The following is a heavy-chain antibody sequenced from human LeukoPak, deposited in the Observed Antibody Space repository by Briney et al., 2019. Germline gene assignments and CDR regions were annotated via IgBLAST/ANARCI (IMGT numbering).Heavy chain of an antibody. CDR2: ISYDGSNK. D-gene: IGHD2-2*01. CDR3: ARDPWLEGVGYCSSTSCSGPNWFDP. J-gene: IGHJ5*02. Sequence: PGGSLRLSCAASGFTFSSYAMHWVRQAPGKGLEWVAVISYDGSNKHYADSVKGRFTISRDNSKNTLYLQMNSLRAEDTAVYYCARDPWLEGVGYCSSTSCSGPNWFDPWGQGTLVTVSS. CDR1: GFTFSSYA. V-gene: IGHV3-30-3*01.